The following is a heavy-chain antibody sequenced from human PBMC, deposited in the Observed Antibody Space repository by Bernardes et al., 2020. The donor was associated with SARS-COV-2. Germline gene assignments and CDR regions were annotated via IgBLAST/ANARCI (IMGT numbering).Heavy chain of an antibody. J-gene: IGHJ2*01. CDR1: GFTFTNYA. Sequence: GGSLRLSCAASGFTFTNYAMSWVRRAPGKGLEWVSDINGSGRRTHHADSVRGRFTISRDNAKNTVYLQMNSLRAEDTAVYFCAMDSSESSDYDYVLSYFDLWGRGTLVTVSS. D-gene: IGHD3-16*01. CDR3: AMDSSESSDYDYVLSYFDL. V-gene: IGHV3-23*01. CDR2: INGSGRRT.